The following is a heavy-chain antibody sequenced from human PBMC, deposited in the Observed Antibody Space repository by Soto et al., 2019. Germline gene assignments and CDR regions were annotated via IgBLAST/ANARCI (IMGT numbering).Heavy chain of an antibody. J-gene: IGHJ6*02. V-gene: IGHV3-30*03. CDR2: ISYDGSNK. D-gene: IGHD2-15*01. CDR3: AREDCSGGSCYRHYYYGMDV. CDR1: GFTFSSYG. Sequence: QVQLVESGGGVVQPGRSLRLSCAASGFTFSSYGMHWVRQAPGKGLEWVAVISYDGSNKYYADSVKGRFTISRDNSKNTLYLQMNSLRAEDTDVYYCAREDCSGGSCYRHYYYGMDVWGQGTTVTVSS.